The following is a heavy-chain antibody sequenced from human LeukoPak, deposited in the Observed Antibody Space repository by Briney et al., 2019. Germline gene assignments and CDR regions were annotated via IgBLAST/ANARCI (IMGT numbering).Heavy chain of an antibody. J-gene: IGHJ4*02. Sequence: GGSLRLSCAASGFTFSSYGMHWVRQAPGKGLEWVAVISYDGSNKYYADSVKGRFTISRDNSKNTLYLQMTSLRAEDTAVYYCAKDPQGYSSGLFDYWGQGTLVTVSS. D-gene: IGHD6-19*01. CDR1: GFTFSSYG. V-gene: IGHV3-30*18. CDR2: ISYDGSNK. CDR3: AKDPQGYSSGLFDY.